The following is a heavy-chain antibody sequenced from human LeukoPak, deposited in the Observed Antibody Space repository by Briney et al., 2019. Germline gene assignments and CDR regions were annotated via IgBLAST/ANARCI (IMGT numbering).Heavy chain of an antibody. V-gene: IGHV4-59*08. Sequence: SGTLPLTCSVSGGSITNYYWSWLRQSPGKGLEWIGFIYHTGRTNYNPSLQSRVTMSIDTSKNQFSLKLSSVTAADTAVYYCARQGELAIDYWGQGTLVTVSS. CDR2: IYHTGRT. CDR3: ARQGELAIDY. J-gene: IGHJ4*02. CDR1: GGSITNYY. D-gene: IGHD1-26*01.